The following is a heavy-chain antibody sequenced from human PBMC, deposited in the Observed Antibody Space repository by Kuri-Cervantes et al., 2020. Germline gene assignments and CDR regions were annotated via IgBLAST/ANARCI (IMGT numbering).Heavy chain of an antibody. D-gene: IGHD3-10*01. V-gene: IGHV4-39*01. J-gene: IGHJ4*02. CDR2: IYYSGST. CDR1: GGPISSSSYY. Sequence: ESLKISCTVSGGPISSSSYYWGWIRQPPGKGLEWIGSIYYSGSTYYNPSLKSRVTISVDTSKNQFSLKLSSVTAADTAVYYCARHVGTPHYYYGSGSFDYYFDYWGQGTLVTVSS. CDR3: ARHVGTPHYYYGSGSFDYYFDY.